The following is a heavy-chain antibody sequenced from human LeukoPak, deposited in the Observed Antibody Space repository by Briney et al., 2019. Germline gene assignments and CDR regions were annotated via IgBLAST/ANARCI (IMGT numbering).Heavy chain of an antibody. D-gene: IGHD5-18*01. CDR2: IWYDGSNK. J-gene: IGHJ4*02. V-gene: IGHV3-33*01. CDR3: ALGYTYGCFDY. Sequence: PGRSLRLSCAASGFTFSSYGMHWVRQAPGKGLEWVAVIWYDGSNKYYAGSVKGRFTISRDNSKNTLYLQMNSLRAEDTAVYYCALGYTYGCFDYWGQGTLVTVSS. CDR1: GFTFSSYG.